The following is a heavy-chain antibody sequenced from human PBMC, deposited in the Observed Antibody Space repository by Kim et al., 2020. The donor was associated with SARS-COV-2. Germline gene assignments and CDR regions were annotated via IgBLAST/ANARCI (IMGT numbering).Heavy chain of an antibody. CDR3: ARDKASYDILTGYYSKILNYFDY. CDR1: GGSISSSSYY. CDR2: IYYSGST. J-gene: IGHJ4*02. V-gene: IGHV4-39*07. D-gene: IGHD3-9*01. Sequence: SETLSLTCTVSGGSISSSSYYWGWIRQPPGKGLEWIGSIYYSGSTYYNPSLKSRVTISVDTSKNQFSLKLSSVTAADTAVYYCARDKASYDILTGYYSKILNYFDYWGQGTLVTVSS.